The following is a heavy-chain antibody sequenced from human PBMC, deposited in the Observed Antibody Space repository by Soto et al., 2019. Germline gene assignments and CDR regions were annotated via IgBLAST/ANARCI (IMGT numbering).Heavy chain of an antibody. Sequence: SETLSLPCTVSGGSINTYHWSWIRQAAGKVLEWIGRIYSGGSTNYNPSLMSPVSVSVDMSKNQLSLKLSFVSDDDTSDYCCARGPGGFGEFSLDYSRHGTLVTVS. J-gene: IGHJ4*01. D-gene: IGHD3-10*01. CDR1: GGSINTYH. CDR2: IYSGGST. CDR3: ARGPGGFGEFSLDY. V-gene: IGHV4-4*07.